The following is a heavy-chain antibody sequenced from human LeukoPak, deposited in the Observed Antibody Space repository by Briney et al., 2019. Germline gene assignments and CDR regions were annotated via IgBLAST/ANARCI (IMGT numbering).Heavy chain of an antibody. V-gene: IGHV3-21*01. Sequence: GGSLRLSCAASGFTFSSYSMNWVRQAPGKGLEWVSSISSSSSYIYYADSVKGRFTISRDNAKNSLYLQMNSLRAEDTAVYYCARERRWLQLTKRLYYFDYWGQGTLVTVSS. J-gene: IGHJ4*02. CDR2: ISSSSSYI. CDR3: ARERRWLQLTKRLYYFDY. CDR1: GFTFSSYS. D-gene: IGHD5-24*01.